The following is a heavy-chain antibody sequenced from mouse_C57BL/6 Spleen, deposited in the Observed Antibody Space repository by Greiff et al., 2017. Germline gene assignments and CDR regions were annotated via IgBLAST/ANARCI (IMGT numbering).Heavy chain of an antibody. D-gene: IGHD1-1*01. Sequence: QVQLQQPGAELVMPGASVKLSCKASGYTFTSYWMHWVKQRPGQGLEWIGEIDPSDSYTNYNQKFEGKSTLTVDKSSSTAYMQLSSLTSEDSAVYYCARRDYYGSAMDYWGQGTSVTVSS. J-gene: IGHJ4*01. CDR1: GYTFTSYW. CDR3: ARRDYYGSAMDY. CDR2: IDPSDSYT. V-gene: IGHV1-69*01.